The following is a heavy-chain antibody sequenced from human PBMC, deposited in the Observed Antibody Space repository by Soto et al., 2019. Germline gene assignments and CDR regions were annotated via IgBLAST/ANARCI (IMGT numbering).Heavy chain of an antibody. V-gene: IGHV3-30*18. CDR2: ISYDGSNK. CDR3: AKEGGSSSWTTGYYYYGMDV. CDR1: GFTFSSYG. D-gene: IGHD6-13*01. J-gene: IGHJ6*02. Sequence: GGSLRLSCAASGFTFSSYGMHWVRQAPGKGLEWVAVISYDGSNKYYADSVKGRFTISRDNSKNTLYLQMNSLRAEDTAVYYCAKEGGSSSWTTGYYYYGMDVWGQGTTVTVSS.